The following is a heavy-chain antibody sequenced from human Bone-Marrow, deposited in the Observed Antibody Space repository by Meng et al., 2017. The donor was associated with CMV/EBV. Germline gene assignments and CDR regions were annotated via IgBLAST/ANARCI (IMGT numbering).Heavy chain of an antibody. CDR3: ARASVVPAALYYYGMDV. CDR2: IIPILGIA. Sequence: SVKVSCKASGGTFSSYAISWVRQAPGQGLEWMGGIIPILGIANYAQKFQGRVTITADKSTSTAYMELSSLRSDDTAVYYCARASVVPAALYYYGMDVWGQGTTVTVSS. CDR1: GGTFSSYA. V-gene: IGHV1-69*10. J-gene: IGHJ6*02. D-gene: IGHD2-2*01.